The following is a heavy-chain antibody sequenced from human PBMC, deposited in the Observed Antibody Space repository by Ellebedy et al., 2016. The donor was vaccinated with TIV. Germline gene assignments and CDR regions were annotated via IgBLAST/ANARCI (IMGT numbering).Heavy chain of an antibody. CDR3: ASLGRWEWNDY. D-gene: IGHD1-26*01. CDR2: INAGNGNT. V-gene: IGHV1-3*01. Sequence: ASVKVSXXASGYTFTSYAMHWVRQAPGQRLEWMGWINAGNGNTKYSQKFQGRVTITRDTSASTAYMELSSLRSEDTAVYYCASLGRWEWNDYWGQGTLVTVSS. J-gene: IGHJ4*02. CDR1: GYTFTSYA.